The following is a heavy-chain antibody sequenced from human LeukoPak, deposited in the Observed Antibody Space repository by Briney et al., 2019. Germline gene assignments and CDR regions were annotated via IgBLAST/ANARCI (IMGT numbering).Heavy chain of an antibody. CDR1: GFTFSSYS. Sequence: PGGSLRLSCAASGFTFSSYSMNWVRQAPGKGLEWVSYISSSSSTIYYADSVKGRFTISRDNAKNSLYLQMNSLRAEDTAVYYCARESPYYYDSSGFSWGGDYFDYWGQGTLVTVSS. CDR3: ARESPYYYDSSGFSWGGDYFDY. J-gene: IGHJ4*02. V-gene: IGHV3-48*01. D-gene: IGHD3-22*01. CDR2: ISSSSSTI.